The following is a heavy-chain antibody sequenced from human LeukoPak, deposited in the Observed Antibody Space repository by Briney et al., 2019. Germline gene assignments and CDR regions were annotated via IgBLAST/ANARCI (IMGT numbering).Heavy chain of an antibody. J-gene: IGHJ3*02. CDR3: ARDPYYYDSGGYFGDDAFDI. V-gene: IGHV4-59*01. CDR1: GGSISSYY. CDR2: IYYSGST. Sequence: SETLSLTCTISGGSISSYYWSWIRQPPGKGLEWIGYIYYSGSTNYNPSLKSRVTISVDTSKNQFSLKLSSVTAADTAVYFCARDPYYYDSGGYFGDDAFDIWGQGTMVTVSS. D-gene: IGHD3-22*01.